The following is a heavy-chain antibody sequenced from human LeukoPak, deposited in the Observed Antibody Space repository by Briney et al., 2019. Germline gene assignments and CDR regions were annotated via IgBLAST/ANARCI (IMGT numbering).Heavy chain of an antibody. D-gene: IGHD1-26*01. CDR3: ARAPRTVGAITNSLIDY. CDR2: ISYDGSSK. Sequence: GGSLRLSCAASRFTFSSYAMHWVRQAPGKGLEWVALISYDGSSKIYADSVKGRFTISRDNSKNTLYLQMNSLRVEDTAVYYCARAPRTVGAITNSLIDYWGQGTLVTVSS. J-gene: IGHJ4*02. V-gene: IGHV3-30-3*01. CDR1: RFTFSSYA.